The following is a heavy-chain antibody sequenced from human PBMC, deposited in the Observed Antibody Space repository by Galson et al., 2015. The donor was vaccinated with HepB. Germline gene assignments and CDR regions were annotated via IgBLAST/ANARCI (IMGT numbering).Heavy chain of an antibody. J-gene: IGHJ4*02. CDR3: ARVADSDYGDHAHFDS. CDR1: GFTFSDYY. D-gene: IGHD4-17*01. Sequence: SLRLSCAASGFTFSDYYMSWIRQAPGKGLEWISYISSSTIYTNYADSVKGRFTISRDNVKNSMYLQMNSLRAEDTAVYYCARVADSDYGDHAHFDSWGLGTLVTVSS. V-gene: IGHV3-11*06. CDR2: ISSSTIYT.